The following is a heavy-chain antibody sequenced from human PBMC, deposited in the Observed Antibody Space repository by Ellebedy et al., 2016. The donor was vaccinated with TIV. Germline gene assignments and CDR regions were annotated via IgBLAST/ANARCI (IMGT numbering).Heavy chain of an antibody. CDR3: ARELGVFDN. CDR2: IYHTGDT. CDR1: GDSVSSESHY. V-gene: IGHV4-61*01. J-gene: IGHJ4*02. Sequence: MPSETLSLTCTVSGDSVSSESHYWSWIRQPPGKGLEWIGYIYHTGDTNYNHSLKSRVTISVDTSKNQFSLTLRSVTAADTAVYYCARELGVFDNWGQGTLVTVSS.